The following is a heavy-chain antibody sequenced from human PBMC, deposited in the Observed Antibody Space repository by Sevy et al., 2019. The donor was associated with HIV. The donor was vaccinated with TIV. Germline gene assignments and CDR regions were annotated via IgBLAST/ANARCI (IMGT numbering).Heavy chain of an antibody. CDR3: ARKYDSSGYFDY. CDR1: GFTFSSYA. J-gene: IGHJ4*02. CDR2: ISGSGGSGDKK. V-gene: IGHV3-23*01. D-gene: IGHD3-22*01. Sequence: GGSLRLSCAASGFTFSSYAMNWVRQAPGKGLEWVSGISGSGGSGDKKNYADSVKGRFTISRDDSKNSLYLQLNSLRAEDTAIYYCARKYDSSGYFDYWGQGTLVTVSS.